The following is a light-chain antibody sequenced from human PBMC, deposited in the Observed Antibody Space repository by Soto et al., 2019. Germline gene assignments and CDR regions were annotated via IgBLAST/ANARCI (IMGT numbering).Light chain of an antibody. CDR1: SSDVGGYNY. J-gene: IGLJ2*01. V-gene: IGLV2-14*03. CDR2: DVS. CDR3: SSYASSRTVV. Sequence: QSALTQPASVSGSPGQSITISCTGASSDVGGYNYVYWYQQHPGTAPKLMIYDVSHRPSGVSHRFSGSKSGNTASLTISGLEAEDEDYYYCSSYASSRTVVFGGGTKLTVL.